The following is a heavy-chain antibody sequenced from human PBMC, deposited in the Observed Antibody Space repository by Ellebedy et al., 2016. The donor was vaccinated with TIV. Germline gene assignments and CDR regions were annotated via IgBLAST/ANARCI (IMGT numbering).Heavy chain of an antibody. CDR3: PILGGLGPDV. CDR1: GYTFTSHY. V-gene: IGHV1-46*01. J-gene: IGHJ6*02. Sequence: AASVKVSCKASGYTFTSHYIHWVRQAPGQGLEWMGRIKPSSGITNYAQKFQGRVILTRDTSTSTVYMEMRGLRSEGTAVYSCPILGGLGPDVWGQGTTVTVSS. D-gene: IGHD2-15*01. CDR2: IKPSSGIT.